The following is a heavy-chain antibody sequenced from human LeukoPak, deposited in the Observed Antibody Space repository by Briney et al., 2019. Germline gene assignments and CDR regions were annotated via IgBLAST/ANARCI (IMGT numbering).Heavy chain of an antibody. CDR2: IYPGDSDT. CDR3: ARQGVVYYYDSSGYYSFRAFDI. CDR1: GYGFTSYW. D-gene: IGHD3-22*01. V-gene: IGHV5-51*01. J-gene: IGHJ3*02. Sequence: HGESLKISCKGSGYGFTSYWIGWLRQMPGKGLEWMGIIYPGDSDTRYNPSFQGQVTISADKSITTSYLQWSSLKASDTAMYYCARQGVVYYYDSSGYYSFRAFDIWGQGTMVTVSS.